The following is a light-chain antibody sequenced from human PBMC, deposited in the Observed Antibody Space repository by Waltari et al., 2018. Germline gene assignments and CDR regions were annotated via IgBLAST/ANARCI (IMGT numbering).Light chain of an antibody. J-gene: IGLJ2*01. CDR3: SSYTSASTPV. V-gene: IGLV2-14*01. CDR2: DVR. CDR1: SNDVGGYNY. Sequence: QSALTQPASVSGSPGQSITISCTGTSNDVGGYNYVSWYQQHPGKAPKLMIYDVRNRPSGVSTRFPGSKSGNTASLTISGLQTEDEADYYCSSYTSASTPVFGGGTKLTVL.